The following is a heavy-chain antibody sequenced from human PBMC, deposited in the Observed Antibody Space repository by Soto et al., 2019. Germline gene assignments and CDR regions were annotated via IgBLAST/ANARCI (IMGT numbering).Heavy chain of an antibody. CDR1: GFTFSNAW. CDR2: IKSKTDGGTT. Sequence: GGSLRLSCAASGFTFSNAWMSWVRQAPGKGLEWVGRIKSKTDGGTTDYAAPVKGRFTISRDDSKNTLYLQMNSLKTEDTAVYYCTTVYDILTGYPPLDYWGQGTLVTVSS. D-gene: IGHD3-9*01. V-gene: IGHV3-15*01. J-gene: IGHJ4*02. CDR3: TTVYDILTGYPPLDY.